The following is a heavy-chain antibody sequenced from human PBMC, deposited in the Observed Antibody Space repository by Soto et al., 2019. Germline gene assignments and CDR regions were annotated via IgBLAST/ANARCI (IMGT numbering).Heavy chain of an antibody. CDR3: ARDQYSSSSRDYYYYGMDV. J-gene: IGHJ6*02. CDR1: GGTFSSYA. V-gene: IGHV1-69*13. Sequence: SVKVSCKASGGTFSSYAISWVRQAPGQGLEWMGGIIPIFGTANYAQKFQGRVTITADESTSTAYMELSSLRSEDTAVYYCARDQYSSSSRDYYYYGMDVWGQGTTVTVSS. D-gene: IGHD6-6*01. CDR2: IIPIFGTA.